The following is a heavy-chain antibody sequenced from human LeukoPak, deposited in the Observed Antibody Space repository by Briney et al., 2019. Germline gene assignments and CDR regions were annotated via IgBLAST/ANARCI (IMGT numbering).Heavy chain of an antibody. J-gene: IGHJ6*02. CDR3: ARVRLYCSGGSCYTYYYYYGMDV. Sequence: SVKVSCKASGGTFSSYAISWVRQAPGQGLEWMGRIIPILGIANYAQKFQGRVAITADKSTSTAYMELSSLRSEDTAVYYCARVRLYCSGGSCYTYYYYYGMDVWGQGTTVTVSS. CDR2: IIPILGIA. V-gene: IGHV1-69*04. D-gene: IGHD2-15*01. CDR1: GGTFSSYA.